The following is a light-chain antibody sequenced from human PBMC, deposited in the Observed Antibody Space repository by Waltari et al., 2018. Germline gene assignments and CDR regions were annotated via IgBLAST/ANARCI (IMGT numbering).Light chain of an antibody. CDR2: NTN. CDR3: LLYFGGAHLV. J-gene: IGLJ3*02. CDR1: IGAVNSGYY. Sequence: QTVVTQEPSLTVSPGGTVTLTCASSIGAVNSGYYPNWFQQKPGQAPRSLIYNTNNKHPWTPARFSGSLLGGKAALTLSSGQPEDEADYYCLLYFGGAHLVFGGGTKLTVL. V-gene: IGLV7-43*01.